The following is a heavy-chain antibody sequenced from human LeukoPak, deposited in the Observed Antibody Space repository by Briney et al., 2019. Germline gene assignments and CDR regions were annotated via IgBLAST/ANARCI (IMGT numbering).Heavy chain of an antibody. V-gene: IGHV3-7*01. J-gene: IGHJ4*02. Sequence: GGSLSLSCAVSGFTFRKYWMSWVRQVPGRGLDWVANINQDGSETYYVDSVKGRFTISRDNAKNSLYLQMNSLRAEDTAVYYCARSSGSYYLDYWGQGTLVTVSS. CDR2: INQDGSET. CDR3: ARSSGSYYLDY. D-gene: IGHD1-26*01. CDR1: GFTFRKYW.